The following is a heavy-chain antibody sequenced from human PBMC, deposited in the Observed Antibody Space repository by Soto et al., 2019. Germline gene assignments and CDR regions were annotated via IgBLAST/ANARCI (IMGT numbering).Heavy chain of an antibody. D-gene: IGHD3-10*01. CDR3: ARVDPRGVAVVRDY. J-gene: IGHJ4*02. CDR2: ISGFNGQT. CDR1: GNTFASHG. V-gene: IGHV1-18*01. Sequence: ASVKVSCKASGNTFASHGCSWVRQAPGQGLEWMGWISGFNGQTNYALKFQGRVTLTTDASTSTAYMELRSLRSDDTAVYFCARVDPRGVAVVRDYWGQGTLVTFSS.